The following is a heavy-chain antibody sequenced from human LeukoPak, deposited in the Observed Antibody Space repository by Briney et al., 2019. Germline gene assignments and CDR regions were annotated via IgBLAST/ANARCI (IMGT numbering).Heavy chain of an antibody. CDR2: ISGSGGST. D-gene: IGHD6-19*01. CDR3: AKDRVSSGWYDY. J-gene: IGHJ4*02. CDR1: GCSFSSYA. V-gene: IGHV3-23*01. Sequence: GGSLRLSCAASGCSFSSYAMSWGRQAPGKGLGWVSAISGSGGSTYYADSVKGRFTISRDNSKNTLYLQMNSLRADDTAVYYCAKDRVSSGWYDYWGQGNRITVSS.